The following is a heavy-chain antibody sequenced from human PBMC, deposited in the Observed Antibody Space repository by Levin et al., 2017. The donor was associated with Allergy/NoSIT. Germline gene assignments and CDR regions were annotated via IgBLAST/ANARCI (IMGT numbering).Heavy chain of an antibody. CDR1: GFTFASYA. CDR3: AKYVTAAGRGPYAFDL. Sequence: GGSLRLSCAASGFTFASYALSWVRQAPGMGLEWVSSISGSGDTTHYADSVWGRFTISRDNSKNTLDLQVNSLRAEDTAVYYCAKYVTAAGRGPYAFDLWGQGTMVTVSS. V-gene: IGHV3-23*01. CDR2: ISGSGDTT. D-gene: IGHD2-21*02. J-gene: IGHJ3*01.